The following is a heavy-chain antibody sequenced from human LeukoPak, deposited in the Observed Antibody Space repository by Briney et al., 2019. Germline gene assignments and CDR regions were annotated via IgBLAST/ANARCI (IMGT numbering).Heavy chain of an antibody. CDR3: TRDISSPAFDY. J-gene: IGHJ4*02. D-gene: IGHD6-13*01. V-gene: IGHV3-49*03. Sequence: GRSLRLSCTASGFTFGDYAMSWFRQAPVKGLEWVGFIRSKAYGGTTEYAASVKGRFTISRDDSKSIAYLQMNSLKTEDTALYYCTRDISSPAFDYWGQGTLVTVSS. CDR1: GFTFGDYA. CDR2: IRSKAYGGTT.